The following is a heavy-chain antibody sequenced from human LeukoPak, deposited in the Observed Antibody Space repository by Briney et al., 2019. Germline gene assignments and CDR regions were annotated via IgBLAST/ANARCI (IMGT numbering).Heavy chain of an antibody. CDR1: GYSFTSYW. J-gene: IGHJ6*03. Sequence: GESLNISCKGSGYSFTSYWIGWVRQMPGKGLEWMGIIYPGDSDTRYSPSFQGQVTISADKSISTAYLQWSSLKASDTAMYYCARQVVVVPAAPLGVDYYYMDVWGKGTTVTVSS. D-gene: IGHD2-2*01. CDR2: IYPGDSDT. V-gene: IGHV5-51*01. CDR3: ARQVVVVPAAPLGVDYYYMDV.